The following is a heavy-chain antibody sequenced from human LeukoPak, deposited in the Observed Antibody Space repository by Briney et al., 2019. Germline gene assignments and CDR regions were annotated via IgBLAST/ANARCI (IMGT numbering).Heavy chain of an antibody. J-gene: IGHJ2*01. D-gene: IGHD6-19*01. V-gene: IGHV3-30*02. CDR1: GFTFSSHG. Sequence: GGSLRLSCVASGFTFSSHGMHWVRQAPGKGLEWVAFIRYDGSNKYYADSVKGRFTISRDNSKNTMYLQMDSLRPEDTAVYFCAKEYSSGWSYWYFDLWGRGTLVTVSS. CDR3: AKEYSSGWSYWYFDL. CDR2: IRYDGSNK.